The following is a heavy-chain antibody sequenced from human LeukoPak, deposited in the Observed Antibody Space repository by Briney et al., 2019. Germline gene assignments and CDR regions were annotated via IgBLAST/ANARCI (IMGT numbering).Heavy chain of an antibody. CDR3: ASLYYYDSSGYSPVYYGMDV. CDR2: IYYSGST. D-gene: IGHD3-22*01. J-gene: IGHJ6*02. Sequence: PSQTLSLTCTVSGGSISSGDYYWSWIRQPPGKGLEWIGYIYYSGSTYYNPSFKSRVTISVDTSKNQFSLKLSSVTAADTAVYYCASLYYYDSSGYSPVYYGMDVWGQGTTVTVSS. CDR1: GGSISSGDYY. V-gene: IGHV4-30-4*01.